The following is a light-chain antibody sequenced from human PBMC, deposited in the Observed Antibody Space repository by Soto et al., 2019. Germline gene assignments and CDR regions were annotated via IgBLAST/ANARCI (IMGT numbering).Light chain of an antibody. CDR1: QSVSSY. CDR2: DAS. V-gene: IGKV3-11*01. J-gene: IGKJ4*01. Sequence: EIVLTQSPATLSLSPGERATLSCRASQSVSSYLAWYQQKPGQAPRLLIYDASNRATGIPARFSGSGSGTDFTRTISSLEPEDCAIYYCQQRSNWPPVTFGGGTKVEIK. CDR3: QQRSNWPPVT.